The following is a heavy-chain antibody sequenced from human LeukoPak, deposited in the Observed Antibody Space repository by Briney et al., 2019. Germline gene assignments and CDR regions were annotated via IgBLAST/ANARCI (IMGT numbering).Heavy chain of an antibody. CDR3: AKVGGRDGDFWYFDL. CDR2: ISGSGGRI. CDR1: GFTVSSNY. J-gene: IGHJ2*01. Sequence: GGSLRLSCAASGFTVSSNYMSWVRQAPGKGLEWVSAISGSGGRIYYADSVKGRFTISRDNSKNTLYLQMNSLRAEDTAVYYCAKVGGRDGDFWYFDLWGRGTLVTVSS. D-gene: IGHD4-17*01. V-gene: IGHV3-23*01.